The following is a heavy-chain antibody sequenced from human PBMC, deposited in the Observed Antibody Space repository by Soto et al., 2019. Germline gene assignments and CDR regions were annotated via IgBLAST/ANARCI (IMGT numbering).Heavy chain of an antibody. V-gene: IGHV3-72*01. Sequence: EVQLVESGGGLVQPGGSLRLSCAASGFTFSDHYMDWVRQAPGKGLEWVGRTRNKANSYTTEYAASVKGRFTISRDDSKNSLYLQMNSLKTEDTAVYYCARETDYDYIWGSDIFDYWGQGTLVTVSS. CDR2: TRNKANSYTT. CDR3: ARETDYDYIWGSDIFDY. D-gene: IGHD3-16*01. CDR1: GFTFSDHY. J-gene: IGHJ4*02.